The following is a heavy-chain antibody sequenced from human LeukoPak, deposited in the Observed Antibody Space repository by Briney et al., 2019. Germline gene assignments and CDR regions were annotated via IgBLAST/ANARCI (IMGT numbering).Heavy chain of an antibody. CDR3: ARAGWYREKYYFDY. CDR1: GYTFTSYD. D-gene: IGHD6-19*01. CDR2: MNPNSGNT. V-gene: IGHV1-8*01. J-gene: IGHJ4*02. Sequence: ASVKVSCKASGYTFTSYDINWVRQATGQGLEWMGWMNPNSGNTGYAQKFQGRVTMTRNTSISTAYMELSSLRSEDTAVYYCARAGWYREKYYFDYWGQGTLVTVSS.